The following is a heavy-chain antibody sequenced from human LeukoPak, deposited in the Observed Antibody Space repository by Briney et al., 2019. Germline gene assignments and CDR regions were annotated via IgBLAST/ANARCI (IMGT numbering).Heavy chain of an antibody. V-gene: IGHV1-2*02. D-gene: IGHD5-18*01. CDR2: INPNSGGT. Sequence: ASVKVSCKASGYTFTGYYMHWARQAPGQGLEWMGWINPNSGGTNYAQKFQGRVTMTRDTSISTAYMELSRLRSDDTAVYYCARAEKRGCSYSPSYWGQGTLVTVSS. CDR3: ARAEKRGCSYSPSY. CDR1: GYTFTGYY. J-gene: IGHJ4*02.